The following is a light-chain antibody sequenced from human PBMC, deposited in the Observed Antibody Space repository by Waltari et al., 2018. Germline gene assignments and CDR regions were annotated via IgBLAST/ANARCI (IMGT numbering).Light chain of an antibody. J-gene: IGLJ3*02. CDR2: RAN. V-gene: IGLV8-61*01. CDR1: SGSLSTTSY. CDR3: ALYMGSGIWV. Sequence: QTVVTQEPSLSVSPGGTVTLTCALSSGSLSTTSYATWYQQPPGKAPRTLVDRANARSSGVPDRFSGAILGNTAALTITGAQADDESDYYCALYMGSGIWVFGGGTRLTVL.